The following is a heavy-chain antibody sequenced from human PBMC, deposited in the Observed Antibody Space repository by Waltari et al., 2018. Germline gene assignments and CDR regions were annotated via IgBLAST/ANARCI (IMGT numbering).Heavy chain of an antibody. V-gene: IGHV3-30*03. CDR2: LSYDGSNK. D-gene: IGHD4-17*01. CDR1: GFTFSSYG. CDR3: ARDRALYDDYYFDY. J-gene: IGHJ4*02. Sequence: QVQLVESGGGVVQPGRSLRLSCAASGFTFSSYGIHWVRPATGNGLEGVSVLSYDGSNKYYGESVKGRFTIARDNSRNTLYLQMNSLRAEDTAVYYCARDRALYDDYYFDYWGQGTLVTVSS.